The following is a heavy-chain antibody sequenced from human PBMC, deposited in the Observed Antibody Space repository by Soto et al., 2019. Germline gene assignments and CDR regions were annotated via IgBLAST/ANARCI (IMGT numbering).Heavy chain of an antibody. CDR3: ARELSWSGKDY. CDR2: TEHNSGRS. D-gene: IGHD3-10*01. V-gene: IGHV3-7*01. CDR1: GFTFSNFW. Sequence: PGGSLRLSCAASGFTFSNFWMNWVRQAPGKGLEWVANTEHNSGRSSYLDSVKARFIISRDNAKNSLYLQMDGLRPEDTATYYCARELSWSGKDYWGQGTQVTVS. J-gene: IGHJ4*02.